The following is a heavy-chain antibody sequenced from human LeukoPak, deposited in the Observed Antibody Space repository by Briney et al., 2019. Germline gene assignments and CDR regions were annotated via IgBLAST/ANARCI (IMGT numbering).Heavy chain of an antibody. J-gene: IGHJ4*02. D-gene: IGHD3-9*01. CDR2: INHSGST. CDR3: ARRTALRYFDWFPNVGYFDY. CDR1: GGSFSGYY. V-gene: IGHV4-34*01. Sequence: PSETLSLTCAVYGGSFSGYYWSWIRQPPGKGLEWIGEINHSGSTNYNPSLKSRVTVSVDTSRNQFSLKLSSVTAADTAVYYCARRTALRYFDWFPNVGYFDYWGQGTLVTVSS.